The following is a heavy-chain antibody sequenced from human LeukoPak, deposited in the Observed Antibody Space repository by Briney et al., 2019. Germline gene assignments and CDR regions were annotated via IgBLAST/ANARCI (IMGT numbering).Heavy chain of an antibody. V-gene: IGHV3-53*01. D-gene: IGHD3-10*01. CDR2: LYSRGST. CDR1: GFTVSSNY. J-gene: IGHJ4*02. Sequence: GGSLRLSCAASGFTVSSNYMSWVRQAPEKGLEWVSILYSRGSTYYADSVKGRFTISRDDSKNTLYLQTNSLSAEDTAVYYCASGGMGARKYYSDPFDYWGQGTPVTVSS. CDR3: ASGGMGARKYYSDPFDY.